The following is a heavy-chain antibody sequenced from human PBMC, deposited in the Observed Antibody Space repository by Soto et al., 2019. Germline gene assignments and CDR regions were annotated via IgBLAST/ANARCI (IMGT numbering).Heavy chain of an antibody. V-gene: IGHV3-30*18. D-gene: IGHD3-9*01. CDR2: ISYDGSNK. Sequence: GGSLRLSCAASGFTFSSYGMHWVRQAPGKGLEWVAVISYDGSNKYYADSVKGRFTISRDNSKNTLYLQMNSLRAEDTAVYYCANGPDFDYDILTGPLGYHAFDIWGQGTMVTVSS. CDR3: ANGPDFDYDILTGPLGYHAFDI. J-gene: IGHJ3*02. CDR1: GFTFSSYG.